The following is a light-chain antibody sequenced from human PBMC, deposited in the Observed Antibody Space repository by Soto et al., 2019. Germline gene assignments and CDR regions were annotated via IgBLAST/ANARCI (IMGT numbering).Light chain of an antibody. CDR2: GAS. Sequence: EIVLTQSPGTLSLSPGERAALSCRASQSVSRSSVAWYQQKPGQAPRLLIFGASSRATGIPDRFSGRGSGTDFSLTISRLEPEDFVVYYCQQYGNTPLTFGQGTKVEIK. V-gene: IGKV3-20*01. J-gene: IGKJ1*01. CDR1: QSVSRSS. CDR3: QQYGNTPLT.